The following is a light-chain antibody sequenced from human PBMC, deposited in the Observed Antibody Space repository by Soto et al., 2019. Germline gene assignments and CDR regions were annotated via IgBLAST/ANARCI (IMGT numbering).Light chain of an antibody. CDR3: QQYNNWPYT. J-gene: IGKJ2*01. V-gene: IGKV3-15*01. Sequence: EIMMTQSPATLSVSPGERATLSCWSSQSISSNLAWYQHKRGQAPRLLFYAASTRTTGFPARFSGSGSGTGFTLTISSLQSEDFAIYYCQQYNNWPYTFGQGTKLEIK. CDR2: AAS. CDR1: QSISSN.